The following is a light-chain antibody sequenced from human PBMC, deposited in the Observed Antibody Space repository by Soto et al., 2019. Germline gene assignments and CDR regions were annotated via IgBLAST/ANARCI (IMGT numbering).Light chain of an antibody. CDR3: QLMVSGQRGSV. J-gene: IGLJ2*01. V-gene: IGLV1-40*01. CDR2: GNS. Sequence: QSVLTQPPSVSGAPGQRVTISCTGSSSNIGAGYNVHWYQQLPGTAPKLLIYGNSNRPSGVPDRFSVSKSGTSASLAITGLTAEDESESDCQLMVSGQRGSVFGGGTEVTVL. CDR1: SSNIGAGYN.